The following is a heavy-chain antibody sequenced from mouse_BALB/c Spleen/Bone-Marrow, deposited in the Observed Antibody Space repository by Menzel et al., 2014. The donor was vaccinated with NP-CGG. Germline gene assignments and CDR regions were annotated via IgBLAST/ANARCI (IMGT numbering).Heavy chain of an antibody. CDR1: GYTFTSYW. J-gene: IGHJ1*01. CDR3: APYYYGSSYGFYWYFDV. D-gene: IGHD1-1*01. Sequence: VQLQESGAELVKPGASVKLSCKASGYTFTSYWMHCVKQRPGQGLEWIGEINPSNGRTNYNEKFKSKATLTVDKSSSTAYMQLSSLTSEDSAVYYCAPYYYGSSYGFYWYFDVWGAGTTVTVSS. V-gene: IGHV1S81*02. CDR2: INPSNGRT.